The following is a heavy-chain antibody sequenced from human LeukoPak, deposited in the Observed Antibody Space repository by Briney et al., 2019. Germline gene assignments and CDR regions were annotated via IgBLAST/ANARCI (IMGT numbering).Heavy chain of an antibody. D-gene: IGHD1-26*01. CDR3: ARLTGGGSYWGYFDY. CDR1: GASIPSSYY. V-gene: IGHV4-4*09. CDR2: ISASGNT. Sequence: SETLSLTCTVSGASIPSSYYWSWIRQPPGKGLECIGYISASGNTNYNPSLKSRVTISVDTSKSQFSLNLSSVTAADTATYYCARLTGGGSYWGYFDYWGQGNLVTVSS. J-gene: IGHJ4*02.